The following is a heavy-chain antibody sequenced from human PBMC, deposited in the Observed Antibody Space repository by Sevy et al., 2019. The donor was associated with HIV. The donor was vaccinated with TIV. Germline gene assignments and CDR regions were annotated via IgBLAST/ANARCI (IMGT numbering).Heavy chain of an antibody. CDR3: ASPAGLRFLEWLLYDPRNNWFDP. CDR1: GFAFSAYW. D-gene: IGHD3-3*01. Sequence: GGSLRLSCSASGFAFSAYWMVWVRQGPGKGLEWVANIKQDGSEQNYVDSVEGRFTISRDNAKNSLYLQMNSLRAEDTAVYYCASPAGLRFLEWLLYDPRNNWFDPWGQGTLVTVSS. V-gene: IGHV3-7*03. CDR2: IKQDGSEQ. J-gene: IGHJ5*02.